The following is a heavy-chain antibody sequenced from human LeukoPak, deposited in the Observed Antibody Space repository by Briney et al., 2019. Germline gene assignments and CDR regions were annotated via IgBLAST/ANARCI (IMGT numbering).Heavy chain of an antibody. CDR1: GFTFSSYE. CDR2: ISSSGSTI. Sequence: PGGSLRLSCAASGFTFSSYEMNWVRQAPGKGLEWVSYISSSGSTIYYADSVKGRFTISRDNAKNSLYLQMNSLRAEDTAVYYCARDTVEYDFWSGTDDAFDIWGQGTMVTVSS. D-gene: IGHD3-3*01. J-gene: IGHJ3*02. V-gene: IGHV3-48*03. CDR3: ARDTVEYDFWSGTDDAFDI.